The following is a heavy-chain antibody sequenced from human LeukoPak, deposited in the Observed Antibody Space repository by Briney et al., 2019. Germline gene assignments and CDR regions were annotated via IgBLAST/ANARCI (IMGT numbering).Heavy chain of an antibody. D-gene: IGHD4-23*01. CDR2: IRNDGSNK. CDR3: AKLLSNSGRFLY. CDR1: GFIFSSYG. V-gene: IGHV3-30*02. Sequence: GGSLRLSCAASGFIFSSYGMHWVRQAPGKGLEWVALIRNDGSNKYYADSVKGRFTISRDNSKNTLYLQMNSLRAEDTAVYYCAKLLSNSGRFLYWGQGTLVTVSS. J-gene: IGHJ4*02.